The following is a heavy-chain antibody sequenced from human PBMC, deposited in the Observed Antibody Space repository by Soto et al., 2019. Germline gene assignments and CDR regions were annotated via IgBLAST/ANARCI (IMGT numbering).Heavy chain of an antibody. CDR2: TYSGSGTT. CDR3: ARAPAAYGGNSVDY. D-gene: IGHD4-17*01. J-gene: IGHJ4*02. V-gene: IGHV3-66*01. CDR1: GFTVSSNY. Sequence: GGSLRLSCAASGFTVSSNYMSWVRQAPGKRLEWVSVTYSGSGTTYYADSVKGRFTISRDNSKNTLYLQMNNPGAEDTAVYYCARAPAAYGGNSVDYWGRGTLVTVS.